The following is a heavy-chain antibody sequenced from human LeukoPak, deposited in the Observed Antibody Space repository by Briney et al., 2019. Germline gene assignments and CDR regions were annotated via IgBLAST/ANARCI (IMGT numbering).Heavy chain of an antibody. CDR2: VSYDGSNK. V-gene: IGHV3-30*18. CDR1: GFTFSSYG. CDR3: AKDRGSSGWYSDY. D-gene: IGHD6-19*01. Sequence: GGSLRLSCAASGFTFSSYGVHWVRQAPGKGLEWVAVVSYDGSNKYYADSVKGRFTISRDNSKNTLYLQMNSLRAEDTAVYYCAKDRGSSGWYSDYWGQGTLVTVSS. J-gene: IGHJ4*02.